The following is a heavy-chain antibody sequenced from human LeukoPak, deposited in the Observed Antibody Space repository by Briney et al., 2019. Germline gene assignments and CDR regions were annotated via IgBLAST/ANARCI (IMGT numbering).Heavy chain of an antibody. V-gene: IGHV4-61*02. CDR2: IYTSGST. Sequence: PSQTLSLTCTVSGGSISSGDYYWSWIRQPAGKGLEWIGRIYTSGSTNYNPSLKSRVTISLDTSKNQFSLRLTSLTAADTAVYYCARGGELLNYWGQGTLVTVSS. D-gene: IGHD1-26*01. CDR1: GGSISSGDYY. CDR3: ARGGELLNY. J-gene: IGHJ4*02.